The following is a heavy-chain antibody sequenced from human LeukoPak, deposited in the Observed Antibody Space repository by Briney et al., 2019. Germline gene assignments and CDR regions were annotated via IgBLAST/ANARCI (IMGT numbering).Heavy chain of an antibody. CDR3: ARADYYDSSGYSYFDY. CDR2: VMHGGNT. V-gene: IGHV4-38-2*02. D-gene: IGHD3-22*01. CDR1: GYSISSGYV. Sequence: PSETLSLTCSVSGYSISSGYVWAWIRQPPGKGLEWIGSVMHGGNTHYNPSLKGRVTISVDTSKNQFSLKLSSVTAADTAVYYCARADYYDSSGYSYFDYWGQETLVTVSS. J-gene: IGHJ4*02.